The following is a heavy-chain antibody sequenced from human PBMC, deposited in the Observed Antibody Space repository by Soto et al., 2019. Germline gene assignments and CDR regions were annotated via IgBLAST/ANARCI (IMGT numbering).Heavy chain of an antibody. CDR2: LSYDGSNK. CDR1: GFTFSSYG. D-gene: IGHD2-2*01. V-gene: IGHV3-30*03. Sequence: GGSLRLSCAASGFTFSSYGMHWVRQAPGKGLEWVAVLSYDGSNKYYADSVKGRFTISRDNSKNTLYLQMISLRAEDTAVYYCASNQRDIVLAPAAISPHFWGQGTLVTVSS. CDR3: ASNQRDIVLAPAAISPHF. J-gene: IGHJ4*02.